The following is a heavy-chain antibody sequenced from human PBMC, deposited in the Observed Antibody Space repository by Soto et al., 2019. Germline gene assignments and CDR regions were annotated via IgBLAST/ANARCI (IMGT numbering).Heavy chain of an antibody. J-gene: IGHJ4*02. Sequence: QITLKESGPSLVKPTQTLTLTCTFSGFSLSPRGAGVGWFRQPPGKALEWLTVIYWDDYKHYSQSLNSRLNFTQDTSNNHVVLTRTNMDPVNTATYYCGRKGYGDYPVDYWGQGTLVTVSS. CDR2: IYWDDYK. CDR3: GRKGYGDYPVDY. CDR1: GFSLSPRGAG. D-gene: IGHD4-17*01. V-gene: IGHV2-5*02.